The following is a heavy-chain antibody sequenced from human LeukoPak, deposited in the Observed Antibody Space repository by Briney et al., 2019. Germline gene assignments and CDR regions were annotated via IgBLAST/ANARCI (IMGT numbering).Heavy chain of an antibody. V-gene: IGHV6-1*01. Sequence: SQTLSLTCAISGDSVSGNSSAWNWIRQSPSRGLEWLGRTYYRSKWYNDYAVSVKGRITINPDTSKNHFSLQLNSVTPEDTAIYYCARIGYSYGGPWGQGTLVTVSS. J-gene: IGHJ1*01. CDR3: ARIGYSYGGP. CDR2: TYYRSKWYN. D-gene: IGHD5-18*01. CDR1: GDSVSGNSSA.